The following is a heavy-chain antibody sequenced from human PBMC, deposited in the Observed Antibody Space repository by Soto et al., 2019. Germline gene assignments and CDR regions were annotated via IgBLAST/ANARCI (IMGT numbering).Heavy chain of an antibody. CDR2: ISYDGSNK. Sequence: QVQLVESGGGVVQPGRSLSLSCAASGFPFTTYGMHWDREGPGKGLEWVAVISYDGSNKYYADSVKGRFTISRDNAKNTVYMQTNSLRPEDTALYYCVGGQYYFDYRGQGTLVTVSS. CDR3: VGGQYYFDY. CDR1: GFPFTTYG. V-gene: IGHV3-30*03. J-gene: IGHJ4*02. D-gene: IGHD3-10*01.